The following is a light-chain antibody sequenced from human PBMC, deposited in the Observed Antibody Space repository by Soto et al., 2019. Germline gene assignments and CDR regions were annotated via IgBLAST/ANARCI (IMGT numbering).Light chain of an antibody. CDR3: ISYIPSTTTHWV. CDR2: EVY. Sequence: QSVLTQPASVSGSPGQSITISCTGTNSDVGGYDRVSWYQHHPGKAPKLLIFEVYNRPSGISDRFSGSKSGDTASLTISGLQAEDEADYSCISYIPSTTTHWVFGGGTKVTVL. CDR1: NSDVGGYDR. J-gene: IGLJ3*02. V-gene: IGLV2-14*01.